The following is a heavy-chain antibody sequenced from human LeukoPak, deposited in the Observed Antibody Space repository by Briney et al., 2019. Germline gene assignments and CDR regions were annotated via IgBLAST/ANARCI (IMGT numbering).Heavy chain of an antibody. CDR1: EFTFNSYE. Sequence: HPGGSLRLSCAASEFTFNSYEMNWVRQAPGKGLEWVSYISISGTTISYADSVKGRFTISRDNAKNSLYLQMDSLRAEDTAVYYCARVRASGFDPWGQGTLVTVSS. J-gene: IGHJ5*02. CDR2: ISISGTTI. V-gene: IGHV3-48*03. CDR3: ARVRASGFDP.